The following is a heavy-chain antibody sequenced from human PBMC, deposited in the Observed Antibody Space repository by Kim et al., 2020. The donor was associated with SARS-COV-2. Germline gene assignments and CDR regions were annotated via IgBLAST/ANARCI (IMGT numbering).Heavy chain of an antibody. Sequence: GGSLRLSCTASGFTFGDYAMSWFRQAPGKGLEWVGFIRSKAYGGTTEYAASVKGRFTISRDDYKSIAYLQMNSLKTEDTAVYYCTRAKSLIFGVVTLFDYWGQGTLVTVSS. D-gene: IGHD3-3*01. V-gene: IGHV3-49*03. CDR1: GFTFGDYA. CDR3: TRAKSLIFGVVTLFDY. CDR2: IRSKAYGGTT. J-gene: IGHJ4*02.